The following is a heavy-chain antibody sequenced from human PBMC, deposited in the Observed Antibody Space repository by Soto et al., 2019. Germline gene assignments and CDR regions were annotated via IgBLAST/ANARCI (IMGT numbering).Heavy chain of an antibody. CDR1: GYTFTSYD. CDR2: MNPNSGNT. J-gene: IGHJ6*03. D-gene: IGHD2-2*02. Sequence: QVQLVQSGAEVKKPGASVKVSCKASGYTFTSYDINWVRQATGQGLEWMGWMNPNSGNTGYAQKFQGRVTMTRNTSISTAYMELSSLRSEDTAVYYCARTGCSSTSCYIGPYYYYYMDVWGKGTTVTVSS. V-gene: IGHV1-8*01. CDR3: ARTGCSSTSCYIGPYYYYYMDV.